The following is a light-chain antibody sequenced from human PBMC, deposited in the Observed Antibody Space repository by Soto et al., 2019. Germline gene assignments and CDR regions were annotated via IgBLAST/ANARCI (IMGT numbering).Light chain of an antibody. CDR1: QSVSSSY. CDR3: QQYGSALPWT. Sequence: EIVLTQSPGTLSLSPGERATLSCRASQSVSSSYLAWYQQKPGQAPRLLIYGASSRATGIPDRFSGSGSGTDFSLTISRLEPEDFAVYDCQQYGSALPWTFGQGTRWIS. J-gene: IGKJ1*01. V-gene: IGKV3-20*01. CDR2: GAS.